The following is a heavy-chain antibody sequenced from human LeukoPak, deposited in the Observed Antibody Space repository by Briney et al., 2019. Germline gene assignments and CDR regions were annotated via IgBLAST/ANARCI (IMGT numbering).Heavy chain of an antibody. CDR2: IYHSGST. CDR3: ARGGSSGWYFLA. V-gene: IGHV4-30-2*01. Sequence: PSQTLSLTCAVSGGSISSGGYSWSWIRQPPGTGLEWIGYIYHSGSTYYNPSLKSRVTISVDRSKNQFSLKLSSVTAADTAVYYCARGGSSGWYFLAWGQGTLVTVSS. D-gene: IGHD6-19*01. CDR1: GGSISSGGYS. J-gene: IGHJ5*02.